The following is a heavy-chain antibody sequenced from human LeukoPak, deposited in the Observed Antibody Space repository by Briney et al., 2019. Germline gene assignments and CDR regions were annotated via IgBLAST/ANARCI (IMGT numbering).Heavy chain of an antibody. D-gene: IGHD1-26*01. J-gene: IGHJ6*02. V-gene: IGHV3-66*01. Sequence: GGSLRLSCAASGFTVSSNYMSWVRQAPGKGLEGVSVIYSGGSTYYADSVKGRFTISRDNSKNTLYLQMNSLRAEDTAVYYCAKGLPVGATNYYYYGMDVWGQGTTVTVSS. CDR1: GFTVSSNY. CDR3: AKGLPVGATNYYYYGMDV. CDR2: IYSGGST.